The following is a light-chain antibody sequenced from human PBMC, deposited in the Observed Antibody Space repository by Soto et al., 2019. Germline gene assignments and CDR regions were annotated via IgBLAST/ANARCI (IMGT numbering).Light chain of an antibody. V-gene: IGKV3-11*01. CDR1: QSVSSY. CDR2: DAS. J-gene: IGKJ4*01. CDR3: QQYNQWPLT. Sequence: EIVLTQSPATLSLSPGESATLSCRASQSVSSYLAWYQQKPGQAPRLLIYDASNRATGIPARFSGSGSGTDFTLTISSLGPADFAVYYCQQYNQWPLTVGGGTKVDIK.